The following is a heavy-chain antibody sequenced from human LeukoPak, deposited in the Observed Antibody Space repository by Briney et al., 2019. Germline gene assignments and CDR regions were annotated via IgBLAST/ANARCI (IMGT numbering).Heavy chain of an antibody. J-gene: IGHJ4*02. V-gene: IGHV4-59*12. Sequence: SETLSLTCTVSGGSISSYYWNWIRQPPGKGLEWIGYIYYSGSTNYNPSLKGRVTMSVDTSKNQFSLKLNSVTAADTAVYYCARDQGVGVHDYWGQGTLVTVSS. CDR1: GGSISSYY. D-gene: IGHD1-26*01. CDR3: ARDQGVGVHDY. CDR2: IYYSGST.